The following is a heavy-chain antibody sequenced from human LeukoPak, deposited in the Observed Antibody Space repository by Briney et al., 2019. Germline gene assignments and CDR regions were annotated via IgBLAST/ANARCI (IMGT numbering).Heavy chain of an antibody. J-gene: IGHJ4*02. D-gene: IGHD3-22*01. Sequence: PGGSLRLSCTASGSTLGDYAMSWVRQAPGKGLEWVGFIRSKAYGGTTEYAASVKGRFTISRDDSKSIAYLQMNSLKTEDTAVYYCNRRGRGLYYYDSSGYQDWGQGTLVTVSS. CDR3: NRRGRGLYYYDSSGYQD. V-gene: IGHV3-49*04. CDR1: GSTLGDYA. CDR2: IRSKAYGGTT.